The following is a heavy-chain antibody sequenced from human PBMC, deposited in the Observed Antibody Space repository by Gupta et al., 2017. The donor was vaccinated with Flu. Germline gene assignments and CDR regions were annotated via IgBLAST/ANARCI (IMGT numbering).Heavy chain of an antibody. D-gene: IGHD2-15*01. Sequence: QVQLVQSGAEVKKPGASVKVSCKASGYTFTTYYIHWVRQAPGQGLEWMGIINPSGGSTSSAQKFQGRVTMTRDTSTSTVYMELSSLRSEDSAVYYCARDWFPRYCSGGSCSYYYHYGMDVWGQGTTVTVSS. J-gene: IGHJ6*02. CDR3: ARDWFPRYCSGGSCSYYYHYGMDV. CDR1: GYTFTTYY. V-gene: IGHV1-46*01. CDR2: INPSGGST.